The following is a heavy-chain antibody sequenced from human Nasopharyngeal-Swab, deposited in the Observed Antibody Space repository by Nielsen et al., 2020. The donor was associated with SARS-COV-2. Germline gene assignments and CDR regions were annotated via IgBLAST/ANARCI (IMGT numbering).Heavy chain of an antibody. CDR1: GGSISSYY. J-gene: IGHJ6*02. CDR2: IYYSGST. CDR3: ARDNFGVGISMDV. D-gene: IGHD3-3*01. Sequence: SETLSLTCTVSGGSISSYYWSWIRQPPGKGLEWIGYIYYSGSTNYNPSLKSRVTISVDTSKNQFSLKLSSATAADTAVYYCARDNFGVGISMDVWGQGTTVTVSS. V-gene: IGHV4-59*01.